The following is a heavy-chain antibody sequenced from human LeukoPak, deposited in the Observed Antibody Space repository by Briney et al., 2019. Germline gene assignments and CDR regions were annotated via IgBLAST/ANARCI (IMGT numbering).Heavy chain of an antibody. Sequence: PGGSLRLSCAASGFSFCSYSMHWVRQAPGKGLEWVAFIRYDGSNKHYADSVKGRFTISRDNSKNTLYLQMNSLRAEDTAVYYCASLIAPRLYYFDYWGQGTLVTVSS. CDR2: IRYDGSNK. CDR1: GFSFCSYS. V-gene: IGHV3-30*02. J-gene: IGHJ4*02. CDR3: ASLIAPRLYYFDY. D-gene: IGHD6-6*01.